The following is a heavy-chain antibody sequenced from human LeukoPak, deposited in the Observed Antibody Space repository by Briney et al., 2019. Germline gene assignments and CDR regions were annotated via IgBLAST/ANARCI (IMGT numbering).Heavy chain of an antibody. V-gene: IGHV1-69*04. J-gene: IGHJ4*02. D-gene: IGHD3-22*01. CDR1: GGTFSSYA. Sequence: GASVTVSCKASGGTFSSYAISWVRQAPGQGLEWMGRIIPILGIANYAQKFQGRVTITADKSTSTAYMELSSLRSEDTAVYYCARDPPSRYYYDSSGFFSYWGQGTLVTVSS. CDR3: ARDPPSRYYYDSSGFFSY. CDR2: IIPILGIA.